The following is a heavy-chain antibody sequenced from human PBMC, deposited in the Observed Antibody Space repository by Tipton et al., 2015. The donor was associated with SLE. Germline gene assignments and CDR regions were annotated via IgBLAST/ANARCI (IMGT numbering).Heavy chain of an antibody. CDR2: IKQDGSEK. Sequence: SLRLSCAASGFTFSSYWMSWVRQAPGKGLEWMANIKQDGSEKYYVDSVKGRFTISRDNAKNSLYLQMNSLRAEDTAVYYCASGYSSSWYVDYWGQGTLVTVSS. J-gene: IGHJ4*02. CDR3: ASGYSSSWYVDY. CDR1: GFTFSSYW. V-gene: IGHV3-7*03. D-gene: IGHD6-13*01.